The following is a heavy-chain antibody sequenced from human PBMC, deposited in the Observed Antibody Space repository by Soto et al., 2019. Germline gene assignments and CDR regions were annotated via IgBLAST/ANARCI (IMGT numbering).Heavy chain of an antibody. CDR1: GGSISSYY. CDR2: IYYSGST. D-gene: IGHD4-17*01. V-gene: IGHV4-59*01. CDR3: ARLAPRYYLDY. Sequence: PSETLSLTCTVSGGSISSYYWSWIRQPPGKGLEWIGYIYYSGSTNYNPSLKSRVTISVDTSKNQFSLKMSSVTAADTAVYYCARLAPRYYLDYWGQGTLVTVSS. J-gene: IGHJ4*02.